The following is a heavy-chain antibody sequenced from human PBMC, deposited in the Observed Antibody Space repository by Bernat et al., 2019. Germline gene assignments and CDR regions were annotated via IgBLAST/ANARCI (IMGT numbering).Heavy chain of an antibody. J-gene: IGHJ3*02. CDR1: GFTFSSYA. V-gene: IGHV3-23*01. CDR3: AKDESSGWPYDAFDI. Sequence: EVQLLESGGGLVQPGGSLRLSCAASGFTFSSYAMSWVRQAPGEGLEWVSAISGRGGSTFSADSVKGRFTISRDNSKNTLYLQMNSLRAEDTAVYYCAKDESSGWPYDAFDIWGQGTMVTVSS. CDR2: ISGRGGST. D-gene: IGHD6-19*01.